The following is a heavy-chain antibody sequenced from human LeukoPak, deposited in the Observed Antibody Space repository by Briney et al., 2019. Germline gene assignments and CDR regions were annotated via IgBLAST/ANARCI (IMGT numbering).Heavy chain of an antibody. V-gene: IGHV4-4*07. CDR2: IYTSGST. D-gene: IGHD4-11*01. CDR3: ASHSNYDLHFDY. Sequence: ASETLPLTCTVSGGSISSYYWSWIRQPAGKGLEWIGRIYTSGSTNYNPSLKSRVTISVDTSKNQFSLKLSSVTAADTAVYYCASHSNYDLHFDYWGQGTLVTVSS. J-gene: IGHJ4*02. CDR1: GGSISSYY.